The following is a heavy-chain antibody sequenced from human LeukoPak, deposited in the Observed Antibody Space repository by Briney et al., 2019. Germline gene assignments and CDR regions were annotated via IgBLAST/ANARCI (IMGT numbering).Heavy chain of an antibody. V-gene: IGHV1-18*01. D-gene: IGHD5-12*01. CDR1: GYTFTSYG. Sequence: ASVKVSCKASGYTFTSYGISWVRQAPGQGLEWMGWISAYNGNTNYAQKLQGRVTMTTDTSTSAAYMELRSLRSDDTAVYYCARDWEVAIHRPIDYWGQGTLVPVSS. CDR2: ISAYNGNT. J-gene: IGHJ4*02. CDR3: ARDWEVAIHRPIDY.